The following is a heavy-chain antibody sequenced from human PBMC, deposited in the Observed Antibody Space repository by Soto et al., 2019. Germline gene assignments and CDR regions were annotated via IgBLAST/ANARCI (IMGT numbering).Heavy chain of an antibody. CDR1: GGSFSGYY. D-gene: IGHD6-6*01. Sequence: SETLSLTCAVYGGSFSGYYWSWIRQPPGKGLEWIGEINHSGSTNYNPSLKSRVTISVDTSKNQFSLKLSSVTAADTAVYYCARARRRQLVPTLYYGMDVWGQGTTVTVSS. CDR3: ARARRRQLVPTLYYGMDV. CDR2: INHSGST. V-gene: IGHV4-34*01. J-gene: IGHJ6*02.